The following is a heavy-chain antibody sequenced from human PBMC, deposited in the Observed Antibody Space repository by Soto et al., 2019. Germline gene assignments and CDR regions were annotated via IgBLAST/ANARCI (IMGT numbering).Heavy chain of an antibody. D-gene: IGHD2-8*01. Sequence: SETLSLTCTVSGGSISSSNWAWSRRPPGKGLEWIGYIYYSGSTNYNPSLKSRVTISVDTSKNQFSLKLSSVTAADTAVYYCARGQMGANYYYYYYMDVWGKGTTVTVSS. CDR1: GGSISSSN. CDR3: ARGQMGANYYYYYYMDV. CDR2: IYYSGST. V-gene: IGHV4-59*01. J-gene: IGHJ6*03.